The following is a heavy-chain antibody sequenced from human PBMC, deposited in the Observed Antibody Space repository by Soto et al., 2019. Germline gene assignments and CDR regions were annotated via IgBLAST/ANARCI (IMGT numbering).Heavy chain of an antibody. CDR1: GFTFSRYA. Sequence: GGSLRLSCAASGFTFSRYAVSWVRQAPGKGLEWVSAMSGSGGSTYFRDTVRGRFTISRDNSKNTLYLQMDSLRAEDTAVYYCAKDSISSDGGYYLSYFDSWGQGTLVTVSS. D-gene: IGHD3-22*01. J-gene: IGHJ4*02. CDR2: MSGSGGST. CDR3: AKDSISSDGGYYLSYFDS. V-gene: IGHV3-23*01.